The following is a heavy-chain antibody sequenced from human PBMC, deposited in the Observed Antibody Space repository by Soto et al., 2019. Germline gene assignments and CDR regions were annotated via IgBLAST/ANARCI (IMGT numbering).Heavy chain of an antibody. Sequence: GGSLRLSCAASGFTFDDYAMHWVRQAPGKGLEWVSRISWNSNTMVYADSVKGRFTISRDNAENSLYLQMNSLRVEDTAMYYCAKDTNSGGPAPIDYSGQGTMVTGSS. J-gene: IGHJ4*02. CDR2: ISWNSNTM. CDR3: AKDTNSGGPAPIDY. D-gene: IGHD3-10*01. CDR1: GFTFDDYA. V-gene: IGHV3-9*01.